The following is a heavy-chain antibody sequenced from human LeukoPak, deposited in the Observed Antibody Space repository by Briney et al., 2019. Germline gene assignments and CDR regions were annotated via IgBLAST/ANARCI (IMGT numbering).Heavy chain of an antibody. CDR3: ARLTTPSYYDFWSGYYELAY. CDR1: GGSISSYY. V-gene: IGHV4-59*08. CDR2: IYYSGST. D-gene: IGHD3-3*01. J-gene: IGHJ4*02. Sequence: SETLSLTCTVSGGSISSYYWSWIRQPPGKGLEWIGYIYYSGSTNYNPSLKSRVTISVDTSKNQFSLKLSSVTAADTAVYYCARLTTPSYYDFWSGYYELAYWGQGPLVTVSS.